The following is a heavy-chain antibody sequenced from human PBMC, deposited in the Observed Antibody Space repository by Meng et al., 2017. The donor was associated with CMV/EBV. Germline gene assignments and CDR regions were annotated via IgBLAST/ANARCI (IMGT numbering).Heavy chain of an antibody. D-gene: IGHD3-3*01. V-gene: IGHV5-51*01. J-gene: IGHJ4*02. CDR3: ARFRGATYYDFWSGYYSPYYSDY. CDR1: GYSFTSYW. CDR2: IYPGDSDT. Sequence: KVSCKGSGYSFTSYWIGWVRQMPGKGLEWMGIIYPGDSDTRYSPSFQGQVTISADKSISTAYLQWSSLKASDTAMYYCARFRGATYYDFWSGYYSPYYSDYWGQGTLVTVSS.